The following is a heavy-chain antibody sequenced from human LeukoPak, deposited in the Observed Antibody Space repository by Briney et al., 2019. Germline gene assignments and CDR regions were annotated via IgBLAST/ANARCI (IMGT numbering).Heavy chain of an antibody. CDR1: GFTFSSYW. CDR3: AKELDGGDYMDV. J-gene: IGHJ6*03. V-gene: IGHV3-30*02. CDR2: IRYDGSNK. Sequence: PGGSLRLSCAASGFTFSSYWMHWVRQAPGKWLEWVAFIRYDGSNKYYADSVKGRFTISRDNSKNTLYLQMNSLRAEDTAVYYCAKELDGGDYMDVWGKGTTVTVSS. D-gene: IGHD3-16*01.